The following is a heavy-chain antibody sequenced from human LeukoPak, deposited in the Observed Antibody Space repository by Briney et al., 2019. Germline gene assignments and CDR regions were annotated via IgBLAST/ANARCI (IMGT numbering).Heavy chain of an antibody. CDR2: INHSGST. CDR3: ARRFCSGGSCIPDF. Sequence: PSETLSLTCAVYGGSFSGYYWSWIRQPPGKGLEWIGEINHSGSTNYNPSLKSRVTISVDTSKNQFSLKLSSVTAADTAVYYCARRFCSGGSCIPDFWGQGTLVTVSS. V-gene: IGHV4-34*01. CDR1: GGSFSGYY. D-gene: IGHD2-15*01. J-gene: IGHJ4*02.